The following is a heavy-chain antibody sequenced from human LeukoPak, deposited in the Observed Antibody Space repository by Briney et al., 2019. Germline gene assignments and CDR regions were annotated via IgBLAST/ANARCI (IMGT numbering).Heavy chain of an antibody. D-gene: IGHD3-22*01. V-gene: IGHV3-48*03. CDR2: ISSSGSTM. J-gene: IGHJ4*02. CDR1: GFTFSSYE. CDR3: ARDPAYYYDSSGYYHHEPYFDY. Sequence: GGSLRLSCAASGFTFSSYEMNWVRQAPGKGLEWVSYISSSGSTMYYADSVKGRFTISRDNAKNSLYLQMNSLRAEDTAVYYCARDPAYYYDSSGYYHHEPYFDYWGQGTLVTVSS.